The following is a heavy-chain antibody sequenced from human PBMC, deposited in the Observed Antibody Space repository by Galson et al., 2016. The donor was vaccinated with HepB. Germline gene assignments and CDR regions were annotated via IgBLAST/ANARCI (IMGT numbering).Heavy chain of an antibody. CDR1: GFNFGEYY. D-gene: IGHD1-14*01. V-gene: IGHV3-49*04. J-gene: IGHJ4*02. Sequence: SLRLSCAASGFNFGEYYMSWARQDPGKGLEWVGFIRSKDYGGTKEYAASVEGRFTISRDDSKSIAYLQMNSLKSEDTAVYYGTRRRGTRGGNNFDYWGQGILVTVSS. CDR2: IRSKDYGGTK. CDR3: TRRRGTRGGNNFDY.